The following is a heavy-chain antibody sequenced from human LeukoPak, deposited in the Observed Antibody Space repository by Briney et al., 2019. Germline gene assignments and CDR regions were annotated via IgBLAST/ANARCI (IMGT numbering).Heavy chain of an antibody. V-gene: IGHV4-61*01. CDR2: IYYSGST. D-gene: IGHD2-21*02. CDR3: ARDVPYCGGDCLDVAFDI. J-gene: IGHJ3*02. CDR1: GGSVSSGSYY. Sequence: PSETLSLTRTVSGGSVSSGSYYWSWIRQPPGKGLEWIGYIYYSGSTNYNPSLKSRVTISVDTSKNQFSLKLSSVTAADTAVYYCARDVPYCGGDCLDVAFDIWGQGTMVTVSS.